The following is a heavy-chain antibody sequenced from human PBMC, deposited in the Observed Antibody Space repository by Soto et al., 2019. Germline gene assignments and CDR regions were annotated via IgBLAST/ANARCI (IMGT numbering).Heavy chain of an antibody. CDR1: GGSIGSYV. CDR2: IYYNGNT. D-gene: IGHD3-10*01. CDR3: ARGGASSRWLDP. V-gene: IGHV4-59*07. J-gene: IGHJ5*02. Sequence: SDTLSLTCTVSGGSIGSYVLGLIRQSPGKGLEWIGYIYYNGNTNYNPSLASRVTISVDTSKNHFSLKLNSVTVADTAVYYCARGGASSRWLDPWGQGTLVTVSS.